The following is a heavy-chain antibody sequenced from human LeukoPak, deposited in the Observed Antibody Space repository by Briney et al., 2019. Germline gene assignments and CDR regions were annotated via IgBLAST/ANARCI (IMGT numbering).Heavy chain of an antibody. CDR2: VKEDGSEK. CDR1: GFTFSSHS. Sequence: GGSLRLSCAASGFTFSSHSMSWVRQAPGKGLEWVANVKEDGSEKNYVDSVKGQFTISRDNAISSLYLQMNSLRAEDTAVYFCARLLHYESSGYRPVDCWGQGTLVAVSS. J-gene: IGHJ4*02. V-gene: IGHV3-7*01. CDR3: ARLLHYESSGYRPVDC. D-gene: IGHD3-22*01.